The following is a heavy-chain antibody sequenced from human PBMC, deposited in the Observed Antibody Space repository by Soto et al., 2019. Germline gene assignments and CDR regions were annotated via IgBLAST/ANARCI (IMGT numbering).Heavy chain of an antibody. J-gene: IGHJ6*02. D-gene: IGHD4-4*01. CDR1: GYTFTSYD. V-gene: IGHV1-8*01. CDR2: MNPNSGNT. Sequence: QVQLVQSGAEVKKPGASVKVSCKASGYTFTSYDINWVRQATGQGLEWMGWMNPNSGNTGYAQKYQGRVTMTRXXSXSXXYMELSSLRSEDTAVYYCARGLGYSNYHYYYGMDVWGQGTTVTVSS. CDR3: ARGLGYSNYHYYYGMDV.